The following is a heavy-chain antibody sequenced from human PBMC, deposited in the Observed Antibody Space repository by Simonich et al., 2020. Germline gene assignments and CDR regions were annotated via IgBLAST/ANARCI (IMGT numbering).Heavy chain of an antibody. J-gene: IGHJ3*02. D-gene: IGHD6-13*01. V-gene: IGHV4-39*01. CDR2: LYYRGST. CDR1: GGSISSSSYY. Sequence: QLQLQESGPGLVKPSETLSLTCTVSGGSISSSSYYWGWIRQPPGKGLEWIGSLYYRGSTYYNPSLKRRVTISVDTSKNQFSLKLGSVTAADTAVYYCARHAGFAFDIWGQGTMVTVSS. CDR3: ARHAGFAFDI.